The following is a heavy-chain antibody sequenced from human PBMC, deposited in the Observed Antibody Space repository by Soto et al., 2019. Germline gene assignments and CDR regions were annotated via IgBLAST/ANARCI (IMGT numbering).Heavy chain of an antibody. CDR2: ISAYNGNT. D-gene: IGHD2-2*01. J-gene: IGHJ6*02. CDR3: ASSFTSSQWRYGMDV. V-gene: IGHV1-18*01. CDR1: GYTFSNYG. Sequence: QVQLVQSGAEVKKPGASVKVSCKASGYTFSNYGFSWVRQAPGQRLEWMGWISAYNGNTNYAQKVQGRVTMTTDTSTGTAYMELRSLRSDATAVYYCASSFTSSQWRYGMDVWGQGTTVTVSS.